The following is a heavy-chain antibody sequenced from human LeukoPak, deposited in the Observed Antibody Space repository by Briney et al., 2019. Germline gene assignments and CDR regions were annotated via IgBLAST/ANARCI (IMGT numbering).Heavy chain of an antibody. D-gene: IGHD3-22*01. J-gene: IGHJ4*02. Sequence: SETLSLTCAVYGGSFSGYYWSWIRQPPGKGLEWIGEINHSGSTNYNPSLKSRVTISVDTSKNQFSLKLSSATAADTAVYYCASTYDSSGYYYRSWGQGTLVTVSS. CDR3: ASTYDSSGYYYRS. V-gene: IGHV4-34*01. CDR1: GGSFSGYY. CDR2: INHSGST.